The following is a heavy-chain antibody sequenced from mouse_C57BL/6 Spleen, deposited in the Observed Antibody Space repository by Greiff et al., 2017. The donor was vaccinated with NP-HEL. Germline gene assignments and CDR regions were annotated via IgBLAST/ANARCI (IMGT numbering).Heavy chain of an antibody. CDR3: ARLRSHFDY. V-gene: IGHV1-42*01. CDR1: GYSFTGYY. Sequence: VQLQQSGPELVKPGASVKISCKASGYSFTGYYMNWVKQSPEKSLEWIGEINPSTGGTTYNQKFKAKATLTVDKSSSTAYMQLKSLTSEDSAVYYCARLRSHFDYWGQGTTLTVSS. D-gene: IGHD3-2*02. CDR2: INPSTGGT. J-gene: IGHJ2*01.